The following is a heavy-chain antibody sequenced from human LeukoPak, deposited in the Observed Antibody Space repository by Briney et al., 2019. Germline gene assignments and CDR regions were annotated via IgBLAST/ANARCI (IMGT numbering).Heavy chain of an antibody. J-gene: IGHJ4*02. CDR1: GFTFSSYE. D-gene: IGHD1-26*01. Sequence: GGSLRLSCAASGFTFSSYEMNWVRQAPGKGLEWVSYISSSGSTIYYADSVKGRFTISRDNSKNTLYLQMNSLRAEDTAVYYCAKDSPSGSYSYDYWGQGTLVTVSS. V-gene: IGHV3-48*03. CDR2: ISSSGSTI. CDR3: AKDSPSGSYSYDY.